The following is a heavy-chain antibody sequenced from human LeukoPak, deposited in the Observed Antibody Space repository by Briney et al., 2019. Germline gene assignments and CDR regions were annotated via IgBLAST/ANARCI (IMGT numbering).Heavy chain of an antibody. CDR1: GFTFSYYW. CDR2: INPDGSDQ. CDR3: ARDGQPGIQLWYFDY. Sequence: PGGSLRLSCAASGFTFSYYWMSWVRQAPGKGLEWVANINPDGSDQNSVDSIKGRFTISRDNAKNSLYLQMNSLGPEDTAVYYCARDGQPGIQLWYFDYWGQGTLVTVSS. V-gene: IGHV3-7*01. D-gene: IGHD5-18*01. J-gene: IGHJ4*02.